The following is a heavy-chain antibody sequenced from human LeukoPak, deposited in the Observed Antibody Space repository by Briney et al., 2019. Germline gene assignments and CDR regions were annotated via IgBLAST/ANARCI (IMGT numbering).Heavy chain of an antibody. D-gene: IGHD3-10*01. CDR2: ISADSATT. CDR3: ARAKPKNMVRGLIMRRESRYYFDY. CDR1: GFNFGSYS. Sequence: PGGSLRLSCAASGFNFGSYSMTWVRQAPGKGLEWVSVISADSATTFYADSVKGRFTISRDNAKSTLYIQMNSLRAEDTAVYYCARAKPKNMVRGLIMRRESRYYFDYWGQGTLVTVSS. V-gene: IGHV3-23*01. J-gene: IGHJ4*02.